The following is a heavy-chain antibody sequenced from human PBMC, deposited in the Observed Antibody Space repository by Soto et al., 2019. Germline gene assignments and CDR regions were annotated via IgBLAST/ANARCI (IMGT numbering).Heavy chain of an antibody. CDR3: AKKGYYPSGKINLFDS. CDR1: GYSINSDYY. V-gene: IGHV4-38-2*01. Sequence: PSETLSLTCAVSGYSINSDYYWGWIRQPPGKGLEWIGSVDHSGRTYYSPSLRSRLTIFIDTSKNQFSLRLTSVTAADTAMYFWAKKGYYPSGKINLFDSWGPGTLVTVSS. CDR2: VDHSGRT. J-gene: IGHJ4*02. D-gene: IGHD3-10*01.